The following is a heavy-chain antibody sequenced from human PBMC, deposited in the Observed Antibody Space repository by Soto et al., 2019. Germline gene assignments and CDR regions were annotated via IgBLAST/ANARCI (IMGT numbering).Heavy chain of an antibody. CDR1: AYTFTSYD. V-gene: IGHV1-8*01. Sequence: QVQLVQSGAEVKKPGASVKVSCKAAAYTFTSYDINWVRQATGQDFEWMGWMNPNNGNTAYAQKFQCAVNTTRDTSKSTAFMELSSLTSEDAAVYYCARGPRNCGVDYWGQGTLVTVSS. D-gene: IGHD7-27*01. CDR3: ARGPRNCGVDY. J-gene: IGHJ4*02. CDR2: MNPNNGNT.